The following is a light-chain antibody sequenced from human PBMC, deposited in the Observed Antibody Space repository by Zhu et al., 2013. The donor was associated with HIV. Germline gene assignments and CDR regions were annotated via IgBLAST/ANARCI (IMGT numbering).Light chain of an antibody. CDR3: QQYLITPLPY. J-gene: IGKJ4*01. V-gene: IGKV1-27*01. Sequence: EIQMTQSPSSLSVSVGDRVTITCRASQGITNYLAWYQQKPGNAPKLLIYAASTLQSGVPSRFSGSGSGTDFTLTINGLQAEDVAFYYCQQYLITPLPYVGG. CDR2: AAS. CDR1: QGITNY.